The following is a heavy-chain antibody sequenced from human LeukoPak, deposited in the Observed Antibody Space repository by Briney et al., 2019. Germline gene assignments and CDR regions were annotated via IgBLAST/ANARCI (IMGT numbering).Heavy chain of an antibody. CDR1: ESPFSNYP. CDR3: ARGSTSTWYDY. J-gene: IGHJ4*02. V-gene: IGHV3-23*01. CDR2: IGGSGNNI. D-gene: IGHD6-13*01. Sequence: GGSLKPSGAASESPFSNYPMSWVRKPPGKGLEWVSLIGGSGNNIYYADSVKGRFTISRDNSKNTLYLQMNSLRAEDTAVYYCARGSTSTWYDYWGQGILVTVSS.